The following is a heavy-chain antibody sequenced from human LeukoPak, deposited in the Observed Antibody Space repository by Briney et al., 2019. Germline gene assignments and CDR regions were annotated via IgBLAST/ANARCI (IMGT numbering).Heavy chain of an antibody. D-gene: IGHD3-22*01. J-gene: IGHJ4*02. Sequence: QSGGSLRLSCAASGFTFSSYAMHWVRQAPGKGLEWVAVISYDGSNKYYADSVKGRFTISRDNSKNTLYLQMNSLRAEDTAVYYCARDDEYGSYYDSSGYPFDYWGQGTLVTVSS. V-gene: IGHV3-30*04. CDR2: ISYDGSNK. CDR1: GFTFSSYA. CDR3: ARDDEYGSYYDSSGYPFDY.